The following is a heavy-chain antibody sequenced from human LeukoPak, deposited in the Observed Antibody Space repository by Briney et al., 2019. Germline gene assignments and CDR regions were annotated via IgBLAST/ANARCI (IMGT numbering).Heavy chain of an antibody. CDR2: IYYSGST. Sequence: PSQTLSLTCTVSGGSISSGDYYWRWIRQPPGTGLEWIGYIYYSGSTYYNPSLKSRVTISVDTSKNQFSLKLSSVTAADTAVYYCARDLRVVTGRAFDIWGQGTMVTVSS. CDR3: ARDLRVVTGRAFDI. D-gene: IGHD2-21*02. J-gene: IGHJ3*02. CDR1: GGSISSGDYY. V-gene: IGHV4-30-4*01.